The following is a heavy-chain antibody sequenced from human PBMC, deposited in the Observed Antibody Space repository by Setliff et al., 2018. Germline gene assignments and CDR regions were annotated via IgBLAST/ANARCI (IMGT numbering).Heavy chain of an antibody. D-gene: IGHD6-19*01. Sequence: PSETLSLTCTVSGGSIRNYYWSWIRQPAGKGLEWIGRIYTSGSANYNPSLKSRVTMSIDTSKNQFSLKLNSVTAADMAVYYCAREQWLDPPGYYYMDVWAKGTTVTVSS. CDR1: GGSIRNYY. J-gene: IGHJ6*03. V-gene: IGHV4-4*07. CDR3: AREQWLDPPGYYYMDV. CDR2: IYTSGSA.